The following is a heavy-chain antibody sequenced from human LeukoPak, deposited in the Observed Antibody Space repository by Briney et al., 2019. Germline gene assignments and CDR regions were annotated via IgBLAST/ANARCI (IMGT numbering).Heavy chain of an antibody. Sequence: SGGSLRLSCVASGFTFSSYGMHWVRQAPGKGLEWVAVISYDGSNKYYADSVKGRFTISRDNSKNTLYLQMNSLRAEDTAVYYCAKGSLGGIEGIDYWGQGTLVTVSS. D-gene: IGHD3-16*01. CDR1: GFTFSSYG. V-gene: IGHV3-30*18. CDR2: ISYDGSNK. CDR3: AKGSLGGIEGIDY. J-gene: IGHJ4*02.